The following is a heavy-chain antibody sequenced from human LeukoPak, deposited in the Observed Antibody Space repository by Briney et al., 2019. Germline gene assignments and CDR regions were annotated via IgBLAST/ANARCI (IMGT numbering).Heavy chain of an antibody. D-gene: IGHD3-3*01. CDR3: ARGVGSQYYDFWSGYFPLFDY. Sequence: ASVNVSCKASGGTFSSYAISWVRQAPGQGLEWMGRIIPILGIANYAQKFQGRVTITADKSTSTACMELSSLRSEDTAVYYCARGVGSQYYDFWSGYFPLFDYWGQGTLVTVSS. CDR2: IIPILGIA. J-gene: IGHJ4*02. CDR1: GGTFSSYA. V-gene: IGHV1-69*04.